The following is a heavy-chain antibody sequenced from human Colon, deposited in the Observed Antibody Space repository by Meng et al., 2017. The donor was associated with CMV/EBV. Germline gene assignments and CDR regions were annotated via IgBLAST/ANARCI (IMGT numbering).Heavy chain of an antibody. V-gene: IGHV3-23*01. J-gene: IGHJ4*02. CDR2: ISGSGDNT. Sequence: GESLKISCAASGFTFRSNSMTWVRQTPGKGLEWVSSISGSGDNTYYADSVKGRFTISRDNSKNTLYLQMNSLRAEDTALYYCAKRSTGMVSWGQGTLVTVSS. D-gene: IGHD5-18*01. CDR3: AKRSTGMVS. CDR1: GFTFRSNS.